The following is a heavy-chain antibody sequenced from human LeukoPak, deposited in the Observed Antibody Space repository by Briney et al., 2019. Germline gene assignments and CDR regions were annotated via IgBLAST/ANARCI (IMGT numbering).Heavy chain of an antibody. V-gene: IGHV4-38-2*02. D-gene: IGHD4-23*01. CDR1: GYSISSGYY. CDR3: ARGGVTYYFDY. CDR2: IYHSRST. Sequence: SETLSLTCTVSGYSISSGYYWGWIRQPPGKGLEWIGSIYHSRSTYYNPSLKSRVTISVDTSKNQFSLKLSSVTAADTAVYYCARGGVTYYFDYWGQGTLVTVSS. J-gene: IGHJ4*02.